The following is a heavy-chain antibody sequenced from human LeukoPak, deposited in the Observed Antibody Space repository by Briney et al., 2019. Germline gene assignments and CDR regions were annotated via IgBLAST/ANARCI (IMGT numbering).Heavy chain of an antibody. CDR3: ARSEDGYNPLDY. CDR2: IYYSGST. J-gene: IGHJ4*02. CDR1: GGSIGSYY. Sequence: PSETLSLTCTVSGGSIGSYYWSWIRQPPGKGLEWIGYIYYSGSTNYNPSLKSRVTISVDTSKNQFSLKLSSVTAADTAVYYCARSEDGYNPLDYWGQGTLVTVSS. V-gene: IGHV4-59*01. D-gene: IGHD5-24*01.